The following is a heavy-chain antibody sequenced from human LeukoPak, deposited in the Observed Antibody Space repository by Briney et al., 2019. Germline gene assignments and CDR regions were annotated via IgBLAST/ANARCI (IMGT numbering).Heavy chain of an antibody. D-gene: IGHD6-13*01. CDR3: ARFDGSSWYPPFKFSFDY. CDR1: GGSIFDYY. J-gene: IGHJ4*02. CDR2: IYHSGSP. V-gene: IGHV4-59*12. Sequence: PSETLSLTCTVSGGSIFDYYWSWIRQPPGKGLEWIGYIYHSGSPKYNPSLTGRVAISVDTSKNQFSLKLSSVTAADTAVYYCARFDGSSWYPPFKFSFDYWGQGTLVTVSS.